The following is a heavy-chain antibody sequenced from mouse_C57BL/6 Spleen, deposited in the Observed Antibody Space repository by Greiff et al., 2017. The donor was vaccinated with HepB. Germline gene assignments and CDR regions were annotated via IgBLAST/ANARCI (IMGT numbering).Heavy chain of an antibody. CDR2: IHPNSGST. D-gene: IGHD3-2*02. CDR1: GYTFTSYW. CDR3: ARPAAQATWFAY. Sequence: QVHVKQPGAELVKPGASVKLSCKASGYTFTSYWMHWVKQRPGQGLEWIGMIHPNSGSTNYNEKFKSKATLTVDKSSSTAYMQLSSLTSEDSAVYYCARPAAQATWFAYWGQGTLVTVSA. J-gene: IGHJ3*01. V-gene: IGHV1-64*01.